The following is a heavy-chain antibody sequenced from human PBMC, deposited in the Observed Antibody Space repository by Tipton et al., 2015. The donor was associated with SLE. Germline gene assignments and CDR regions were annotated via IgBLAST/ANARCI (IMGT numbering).Heavy chain of an antibody. J-gene: IGHJ6*03. V-gene: IGHV4-38-2*02. CDR3: ARLDYYYYYMDV. CDR2: IYHSGST. Sequence: TLSLTCTVSGGSISSYYWGWIRQPPGKGLEWIGSIYHSGSTYYNPSLKSRVTISVDTSKNQFSLKLSSVTAADTAVYYCARLDYYYYYMDVWGKGTTVTVSS. CDR1: GGSISSYY.